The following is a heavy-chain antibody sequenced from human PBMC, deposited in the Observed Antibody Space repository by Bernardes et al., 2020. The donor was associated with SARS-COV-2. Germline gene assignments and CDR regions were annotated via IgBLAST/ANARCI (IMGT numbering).Heavy chain of an antibody. V-gene: IGHV1-18*01. CDR1: GYTFTSYG. Sequence: ASVKVSCKASGYTFTSYGISWVRQAPGQGLEWMGWISAYNGNTNYAQKLQGRVTMTTDTSTSTAYMELRSLRSDDTAVYYCARDVRLLYNWNDASVFDYWGQGTLVTVSS. CDR3: ARDVRLLYNWNDASVFDY. J-gene: IGHJ4*02. CDR2: ISAYNGNT. D-gene: IGHD1-1*01.